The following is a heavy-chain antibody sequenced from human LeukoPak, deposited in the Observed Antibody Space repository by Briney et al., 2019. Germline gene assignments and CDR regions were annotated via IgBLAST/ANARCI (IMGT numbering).Heavy chain of an antibody. CDR3: ARGRDGYNYYYYYMDV. CDR2: MWYDGSIK. Sequence: PGGSLRLSCAASGFTSSNYGMHWVRQAPGKGLEWLAIMWYDGSIKYYADSAKGRFTISRDNSKNTVFLQMNSLRAEDTAVYYCARGRDGYNYYYYYMDVWGKGTTVTVSS. D-gene: IGHD5-24*01. V-gene: IGHV3-33*02. J-gene: IGHJ6*03. CDR1: GFTSSNYG.